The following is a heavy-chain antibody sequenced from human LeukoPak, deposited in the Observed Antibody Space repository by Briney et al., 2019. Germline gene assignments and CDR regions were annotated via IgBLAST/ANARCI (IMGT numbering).Heavy chain of an antibody. CDR3: ARAEFGLWQSAFDI. CDR2: IYHSGST. J-gene: IGHJ3*02. CDR1: GGSISSGGYS. V-gene: IGHV4-30-2*01. Sequence: PSETLSLTCAVSGGSISSGGYSWSWIRQPPGKGLEWIGYIYHSGSTYYNPSLKSRVTISEDRSKNQFSLKLSSVTAADTAVYYCARAEFGLWQSAFDIWGQGTMVTVSS. D-gene: IGHD2-21*01.